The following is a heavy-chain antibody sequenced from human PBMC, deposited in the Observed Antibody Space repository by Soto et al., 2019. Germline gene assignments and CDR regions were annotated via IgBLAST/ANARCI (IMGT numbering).Heavy chain of an antibody. V-gene: IGHV1-18*04. CDR3: AMDYGDRPEYFKP. D-gene: IGHD4-17*01. J-gene: IGHJ1*01. Sequence: QVQLVQSGPDLKRPGASMKVSCKPSGYTFTSYGISWVRQAPGQGLEWMAWISPLKGRTQYSQKAQGRVTLRTDTSSNTAYMDMTTMRVDDTAVYYCAMDYGDRPEYFKPWGQGTLVTVS. CDR2: ISPLKGRT. CDR1: GYTFTSYG.